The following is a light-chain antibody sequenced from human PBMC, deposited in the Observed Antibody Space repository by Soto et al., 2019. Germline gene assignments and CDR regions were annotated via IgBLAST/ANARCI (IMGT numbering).Light chain of an antibody. CDR2: GAS. J-gene: IGKJ1*01. V-gene: IGKV3-15*01. CDR3: QQYNDWLRT. Sequence: EIVMTQSPATLSVSPGERATLSCRASESVSSNLAWYQQKPGQAPRLLIYGASSRATGISGRFSGSGSGTEFTLTISSLQSEDFAVYYCQQYNDWLRTFGQGTKVEIK. CDR1: ESVSSN.